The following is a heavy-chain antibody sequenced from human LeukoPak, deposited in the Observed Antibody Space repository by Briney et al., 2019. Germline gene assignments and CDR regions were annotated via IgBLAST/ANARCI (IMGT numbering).Heavy chain of an antibody. CDR1: GFTFSSYA. J-gene: IGHJ4*02. CDR3: AKDGKISITMIVVVSFDY. Sequence: GGSLRLSCAASGFTFSSYAMSWVRQAPGKGLEWVSAISGSGGSTYYADSVKGRFTISRDNSKNTLYLQMNSLRAEDTAVYYCAKDGKISITMIVVVSFDYWGQGTLVAVSS. D-gene: IGHD3-22*01. V-gene: IGHV3-23*01. CDR2: ISGSGGST.